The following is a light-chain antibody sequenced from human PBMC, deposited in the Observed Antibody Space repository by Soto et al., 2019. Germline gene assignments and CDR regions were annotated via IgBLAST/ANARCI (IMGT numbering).Light chain of an antibody. Sequence: DTVMTQSPDSLAVSLGERATINCKSSRTLLNSSNNRNYVAWYQQKPGQPPKLLIYWSSTRESGVPDRFSGSGSGTDFTLTINSLQTEDVAVYYCQKYFSAPFTFGQGTKLEIK. CDR2: WSS. J-gene: IGKJ2*01. V-gene: IGKV4-1*01. CDR3: QKYFSAPFT. CDR1: RTLLNSSNNRNY.